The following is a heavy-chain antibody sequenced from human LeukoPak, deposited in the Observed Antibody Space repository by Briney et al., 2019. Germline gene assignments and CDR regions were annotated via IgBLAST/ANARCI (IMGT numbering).Heavy chain of an antibody. CDR1: GYTFTVYY. D-gene: IGHD3-10*01. CDR2: INPKSGGT. Sequence: ASVKVSCKASGYTFTVYYMHWVRQAPGQGLEWMGWINPKSGGTYYAQKFQGRVTMTRDTSISTAYMELRRLRSDDTAVYYCARTSTSGFGELFDGMDVWGQGTTVTVSS. CDR3: ARTSTSGFGELFDGMDV. J-gene: IGHJ6*02. V-gene: IGHV1-2*02.